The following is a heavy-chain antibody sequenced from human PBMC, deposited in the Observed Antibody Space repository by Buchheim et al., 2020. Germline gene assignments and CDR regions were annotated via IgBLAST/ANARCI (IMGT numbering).Heavy chain of an antibody. J-gene: IGHJ4*02. Sequence: QVQLVESGGGVVQPGGSLRLSCATSGFAFSSYGIHWVRQAPGKGLEWVTVIWYDGSNQYYADYVKGRLIISRDKSKNIVDLQMNSLRVEDTAVYYCAREGPSGGLDYWGQGTL. D-gene: IGHD1-1*01. CDR1: GFAFSSYG. CDR3: AREGPSGGLDY. V-gene: IGHV3-33*01. CDR2: IWYDGSNQ.